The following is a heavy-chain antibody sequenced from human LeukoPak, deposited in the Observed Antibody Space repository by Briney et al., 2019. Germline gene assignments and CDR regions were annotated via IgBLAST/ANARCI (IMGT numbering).Heavy chain of an antibody. J-gene: IGHJ4*02. D-gene: IGHD3-16*02. CDR3: ASFTFGGVIKDY. CDR2: IIPIFGTA. V-gene: IGHV1-69*06. CDR1: GGTFSSYA. Sequence: GASVKVSCKASGGTFSSYAISWVRQAPGQGLEWMGGIIPIFGTANYAQKFQGRVTITADKSTSTAYMELSSLRSEDTAVYYCASFTFGGVIKDYWGQGTLVTVSS.